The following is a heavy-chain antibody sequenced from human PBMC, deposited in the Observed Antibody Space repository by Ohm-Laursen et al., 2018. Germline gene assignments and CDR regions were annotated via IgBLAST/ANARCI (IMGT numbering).Heavy chain of an antibody. Sequence: SDTLSLTCGVSGFSISSGYYWSWIRQPPGKGLEWIGEINHSGSTNYNPSLKSRVTISVDTSKNQFSLKLSSVTAADTAVYYCARGPSSGWYPLLGYWGQGTLVTVSS. CDR1: GFSISSGYY. V-gene: IGHV4-34*01. CDR2: INHSGST. J-gene: IGHJ4*02. CDR3: ARGPSSGWYPLLGY. D-gene: IGHD6-19*01.